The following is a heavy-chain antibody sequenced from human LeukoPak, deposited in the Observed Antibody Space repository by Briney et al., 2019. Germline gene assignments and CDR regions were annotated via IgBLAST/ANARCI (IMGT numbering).Heavy chain of an antibody. Sequence: ASVKVSCKASGYTFTGYYMHWVRQAPGQGLEWMGRINPNSGCTNYAQKYQGRVTMTRDTSISTACMELSRLRSDDTAVYYCARGAPITMVRGVTGYYMDVWGKGTTVTVSS. V-gene: IGHV1-2*06. J-gene: IGHJ6*03. CDR3: ARGAPITMVRGVTGYYMDV. D-gene: IGHD3-10*01. CDR1: GYTFTGYY. CDR2: INPNSGCT.